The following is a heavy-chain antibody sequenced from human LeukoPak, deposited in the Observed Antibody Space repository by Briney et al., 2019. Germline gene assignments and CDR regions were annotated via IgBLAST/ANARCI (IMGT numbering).Heavy chain of an antibody. D-gene: IGHD1-1*01. V-gene: IGHV4-59*01. CDR1: SVSIIGYY. J-gene: IGHJ5*02. Sequence: SETLSLTCSVSSVSIIGYYWHWIRQPPGKGLEWIAYIHSSGPTKYNPSLKNRVSISVDASKNQVSLKLTSVTAADTAMYYCARRDTTNRSSTSFDPWGQGVLVTVSS. CDR2: IHSSGPT. CDR3: ARRDTTNRSSTSFDP.